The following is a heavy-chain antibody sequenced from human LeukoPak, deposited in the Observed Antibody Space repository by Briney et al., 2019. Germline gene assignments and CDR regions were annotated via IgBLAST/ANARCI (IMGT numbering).Heavy chain of an antibody. CDR1: GFTFSSYA. J-gene: IGHJ6*02. Sequence: TGGSLRLSCAASGFTFSSYAMSWVRQAPGKGLEWVSAISGSGGSTYYADSVKGRFTISRDNSKNTLYLQMNSLRAEDTAVYYCAKPDSSGYFDSYYYYGMDVRGQGTTVTVSS. CDR3: AKPDSSGYFDSYYYYGMDV. CDR2: ISGSGGST. V-gene: IGHV3-23*01. D-gene: IGHD3-22*01.